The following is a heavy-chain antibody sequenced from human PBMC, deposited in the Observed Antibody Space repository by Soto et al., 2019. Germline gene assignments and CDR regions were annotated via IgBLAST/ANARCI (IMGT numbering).Heavy chain of an antibody. CDR1: GFTFSNYA. V-gene: IGHV3-23*01. D-gene: IGHD4-17*01. J-gene: IGHJ4*02. Sequence: EVQLLESGGGLVQPGGSLRLSCVASGFTFSNYAMKWVRQAPGQGLEWVSVIGSGGDGIHYADSVKGRFTISRDNSKNTVNLQMNSLRAEDTAVYYCATYGQHLMDYWGQGTLLTVSS. CDR3: ATYGQHLMDY. CDR2: IGSGGDGI.